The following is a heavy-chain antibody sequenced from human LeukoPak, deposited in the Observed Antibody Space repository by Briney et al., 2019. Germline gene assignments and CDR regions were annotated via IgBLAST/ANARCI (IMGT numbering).Heavy chain of an antibody. D-gene: IGHD3-22*01. V-gene: IGHV4-34*01. CDR3: ARGRQDVTMIVVVMTAVSYYLDV. Sequence: SETLSLTCAVYGGSFSGYYWTWIRQTPEKGLESIREMNPSGSTSYNPSLKSRVTISVDTSKNQFPLKLSSVTAADTAVYYCARGRQDVTMIVVVMTAVSYYLDVWGKGTRVTVS. CDR1: GGSFSGYY. J-gene: IGHJ6*03. CDR2: MNPSGST.